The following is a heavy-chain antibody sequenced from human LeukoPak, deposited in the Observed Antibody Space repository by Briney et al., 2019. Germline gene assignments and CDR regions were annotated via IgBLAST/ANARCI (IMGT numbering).Heavy chain of an antibody. CDR2: INGNTGDT. D-gene: IGHD1-26*01. J-gene: IGHJ4*02. Sequence: VASVKVSCKASGYTLTGYYMHWVRQAPGQGLEWMGWINGNTGDTRYAEKFQGRVTMTRDTSINTAYMELSSLRSEDTAVYYCAAASDLPWELPDVTFDYWGQGTLVTVSS. CDR3: AAASDLPWELPDVTFDY. CDR1: GYTLTGYY. V-gene: IGHV1-2*02.